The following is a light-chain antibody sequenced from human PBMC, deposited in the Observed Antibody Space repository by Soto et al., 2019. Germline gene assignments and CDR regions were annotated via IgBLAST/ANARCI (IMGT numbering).Light chain of an antibody. CDR3: QQYNSYST. V-gene: IGKV1-5*03. J-gene: IGKJ4*01. Sequence: IQMTQSPSTLSASVGDRVTITCRASQGIGSWLAWYQQKPGRAPNLLIYKSSSLASGVPSRFSGSGSGTDFTLIITNLQPDDFATYYCQQYNSYSTFGGGTTVEI. CDR1: QGIGSW. CDR2: KSS.